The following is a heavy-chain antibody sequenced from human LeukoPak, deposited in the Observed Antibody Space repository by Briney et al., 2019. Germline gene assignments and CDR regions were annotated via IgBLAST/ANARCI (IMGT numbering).Heavy chain of an antibody. V-gene: IGHV4-59*08. D-gene: IGHD3-10*01. CDR3: ARLWDGAGSYGSRFDY. Sequence: SETLSLTCAVSGGSISGYYWSWIRQPPGKGLEWIGYIYYSGTTIYNPSLKSRVTISIDTSKNQFSLRLSSVTAADTAVYYCARLWDGAGSYGSRFDYWGQGTLVTVSS. CDR1: GGSISGYY. J-gene: IGHJ4*02. CDR2: IYYSGTT.